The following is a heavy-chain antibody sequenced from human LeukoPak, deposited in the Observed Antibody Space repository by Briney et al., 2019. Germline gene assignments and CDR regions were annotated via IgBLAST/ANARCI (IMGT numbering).Heavy chain of an antibody. CDR1: GGSFSSGSYY. D-gene: IGHD3-10*01. Sequence: SETLSLACTVSGGSFSSGSYYWSWLRQPPGKGLEWIGYIYYSGSTNYNPSLKSRVTISVDTSKNQFSLKLSSVTAADTAVYYCARDPHGSGILHYWGQGTLVTVSS. J-gene: IGHJ4*02. CDR3: ARDPHGSGILHY. CDR2: IYYSGST. V-gene: IGHV4-61*01.